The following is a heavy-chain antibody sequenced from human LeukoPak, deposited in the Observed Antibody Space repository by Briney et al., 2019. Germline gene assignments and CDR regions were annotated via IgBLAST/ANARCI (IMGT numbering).Heavy chain of an antibody. CDR2: INAGNGNT. CDR1: GYTFTSYA. D-gene: IGHD3-10*01. Sequence: GASVKVSCKASGYTFTSYAMHWVRQAPGQTLEWMGWINAGNGNTKYSQKLQGRVTMTTDTSTSTAYMELRSLRSDDTAVYYCARDRSSSGSGTWEDFDYWGQGTLVTVSS. J-gene: IGHJ4*02. V-gene: IGHV1-3*01. CDR3: ARDRSSSGSGTWEDFDY.